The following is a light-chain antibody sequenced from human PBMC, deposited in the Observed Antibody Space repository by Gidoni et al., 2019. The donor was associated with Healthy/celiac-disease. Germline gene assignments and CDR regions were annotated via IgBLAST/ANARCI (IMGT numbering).Light chain of an antibody. CDR1: QDISNC. CDR2: DAS. CDR3: QQYDNLHPDT. Sequence: DIQMTLSQSSLSACVGDRVTITCQASQDISNCLNWYQQKPGKAPKLLIYDASNLETGVPSRFSGSGCGTDFTFTISSLQHEDIATYYCQQYDNLHPDTFGGGTKVEIK. J-gene: IGKJ4*02. V-gene: IGKV1-33*01.